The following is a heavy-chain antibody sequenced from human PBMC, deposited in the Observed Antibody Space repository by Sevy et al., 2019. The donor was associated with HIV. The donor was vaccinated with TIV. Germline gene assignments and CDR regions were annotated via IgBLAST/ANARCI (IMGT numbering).Heavy chain of an antibody. Sequence: GGSLRLSCAASGFTFAKNSMSWVRQAPGKGLEWVSTFSFGCGRINYADSVKGRFTISRDDSKNTLFLQMNSLRAEDTATYFCASEGCTQPHDYWGQGTLVTVSS. J-gene: IGHJ4*02. V-gene: IGHV3-23*01. D-gene: IGHD2-8*01. CDR2: FSFGCGRI. CDR3: ASEGCTQPHDY. CDR1: GFTFAKNS.